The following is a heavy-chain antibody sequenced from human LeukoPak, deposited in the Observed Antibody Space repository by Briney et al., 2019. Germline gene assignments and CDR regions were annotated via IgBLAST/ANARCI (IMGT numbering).Heavy chain of an antibody. D-gene: IGHD1-14*01. CDR1: GFTFKISA. CDR3: ARDDRGSFDY. J-gene: IGHJ4*02. V-gene: IGHV3-23*01. CDR2: ISGSGDST. Sequence: GGSLRLSCVASGFTFKISAMAWVRQAPGKGLEWVSMISGSGDSTDYSNSVKGHLTISRDNSKNTVFLQMDSLRVEDSAVYYCARDDRGSFDYWGQGTLVTVSS.